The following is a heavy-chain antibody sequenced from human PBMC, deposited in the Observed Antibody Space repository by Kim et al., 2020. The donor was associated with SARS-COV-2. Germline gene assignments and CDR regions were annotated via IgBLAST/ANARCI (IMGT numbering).Heavy chain of an antibody. V-gene: IGHV3-30-3*01. J-gene: IGHJ6*02. Sequence: GGSLRLSCAASGFTFSSCAIHWVRQAPGKGLEWVAAITCNRGNKNYGDSVKGRFTISRDNSKNTLYLQMNSLRAEDTALYYCARARWSRLGGLTHSYYGLDVWGQGTTVTVSS. CDR1: GFTFSSCA. D-gene: IGHD3-16*01. CDR3: ARARWSRLGGLTHSYYGLDV. CDR2: ITCNRGNK.